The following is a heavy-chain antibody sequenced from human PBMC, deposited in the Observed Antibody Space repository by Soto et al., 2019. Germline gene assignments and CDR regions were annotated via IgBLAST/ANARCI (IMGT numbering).Heavy chain of an antibody. D-gene: IGHD3-22*01. V-gene: IGHV1-18*01. J-gene: IGHJ4*02. CDR3: ARYGDYYDGSGYYFDY. Sequence: GASVKVSCKASGYTFTRYAMHWVRQDPGQRLEWMGWISAYSGNTNYAQKLQGRVTMTTDTSTSTAYMELRSLRSDDTAVYYCARYGDYYDGSGYYFDYWGQGTLVTVSS. CDR1: GYTFTRYA. CDR2: ISAYSGNT.